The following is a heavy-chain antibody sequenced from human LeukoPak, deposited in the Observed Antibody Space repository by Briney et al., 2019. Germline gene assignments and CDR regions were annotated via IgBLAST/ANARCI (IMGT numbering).Heavy chain of an antibody. J-gene: IGHJ4*02. CDR2: ISAYNGNT. Sequence: ASVKVSCKASGYTFTSYGISWVRQAPGQGLEWMGWISAYNGNTNYAQKLQGRVTMTTDTSTSTAYMELRSLRSDDTAVYYCARDIGGLTIFGVATPFDYWGQGTLVTVSS. V-gene: IGHV1-18*01. CDR3: ARDIGGLTIFGVATPFDY. CDR1: GYTFTSYG. D-gene: IGHD3-3*01.